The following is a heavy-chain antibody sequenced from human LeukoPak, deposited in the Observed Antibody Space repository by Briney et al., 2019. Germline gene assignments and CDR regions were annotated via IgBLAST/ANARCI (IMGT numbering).Heavy chain of an antibody. V-gene: IGHV4-30-2*01. CDR2: IYHSGST. CDR3: ARDMCSSTSCYSQYTLGIDS. Sequence: PSETLSLTCTVSGGSISSGGYYWSWIRQPPGKGLEWIGFIYHSGSTYYNPSLKTRVTISVDKSKNQFSLKLSSVTAADTAVYYCARDMCSSTSCYSQYTLGIDSWGQGTLVTVSS. CDR1: GGSISSGGYY. J-gene: IGHJ4*02. D-gene: IGHD2-2*02.